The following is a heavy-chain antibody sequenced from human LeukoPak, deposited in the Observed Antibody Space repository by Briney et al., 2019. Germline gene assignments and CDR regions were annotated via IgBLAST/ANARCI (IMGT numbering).Heavy chain of an antibody. Sequence: GGPLTLSCAASGFTFSSYAMSWVRQAPGKGLEWVSAISGSGGGTYYADSVKGRFTISRDNSKNTLYLQMNSLRAEDTAVYYCAKDRDGYKSGDFDYWGQGTLVTVSS. CDR1: GFTFSSYA. CDR3: AKDRDGYKSGDFDY. V-gene: IGHV3-23*01. D-gene: IGHD5-24*01. J-gene: IGHJ4*02. CDR2: ISGSGGGT.